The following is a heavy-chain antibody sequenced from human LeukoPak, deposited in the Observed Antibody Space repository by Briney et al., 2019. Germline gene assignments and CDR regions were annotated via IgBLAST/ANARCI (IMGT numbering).Heavy chain of an antibody. D-gene: IGHD1-26*01. Sequence: GSLRLSCAASGFTFSDYYMSWIRQAPGKGLEWVSYISSSGSTIYYTDSVKGRFTISRDNAKNSLYLQMNSLRAEDTAVYYCAREQSIVGAIDYWGQGTLVTVSS. CDR3: AREQSIVGAIDY. J-gene: IGHJ4*02. CDR2: ISSSGSTI. CDR1: GFTFSDYY. V-gene: IGHV3-11*01.